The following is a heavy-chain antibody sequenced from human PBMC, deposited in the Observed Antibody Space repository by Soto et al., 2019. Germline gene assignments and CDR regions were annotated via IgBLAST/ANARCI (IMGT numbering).Heavy chain of an antibody. CDR1: GFTFNDFE. V-gene: IGHV3-48*03. Sequence: EVQLLESGGGLVQPGGSLRLSCGVSGFTFNDFEMNWVRQAPGKGLEWLAYIDGSGTTKKYADSVRGRFTISRDNPNNSLFLQMSRLSAADTAIDYCARGFGRCNYWGQGTLVSVSS. J-gene: IGHJ4*02. CDR3: ARGFGRCNY. CDR2: IDGSGTTK. D-gene: IGHD2-8*01.